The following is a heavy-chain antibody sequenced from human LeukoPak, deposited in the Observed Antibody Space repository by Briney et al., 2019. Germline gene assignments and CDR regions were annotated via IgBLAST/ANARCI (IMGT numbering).Heavy chain of an antibody. CDR3: AKVNSGWANGYFDY. D-gene: IGHD6-25*01. CDR2: ISGSGGTT. V-gene: IGHV3-23*01. Sequence: GGSLRLSCAASGFTFSNYAMSWVRQAPGKGLEWVSTISGSGGTTYYADSVKGRFTISRDNSKNTLYLQMNSLRAEDTAVYYCAKVNSGWANGYFDYWGQGTLVTVSS. J-gene: IGHJ4*02. CDR1: GFTFSNYA.